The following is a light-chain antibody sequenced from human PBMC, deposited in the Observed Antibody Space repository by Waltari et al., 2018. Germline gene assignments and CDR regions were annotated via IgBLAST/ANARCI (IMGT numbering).Light chain of an antibody. CDR3: QQYYTSPYT. CDR2: WAF. V-gene: IGKV4-1*01. CDR1: PSVLYSPQNKNY. Sequence: DIVMTQSPDSLAVSLGERATINCKSSPSVLYSPQNKNYLAWYQQKPGQPPKLLIYWAFTRESGVPDRFGGSGSGTDFTLTIDSLQAEDVAVYYCQQYYTSPYTFGQGTKLEIK. J-gene: IGKJ2*01.